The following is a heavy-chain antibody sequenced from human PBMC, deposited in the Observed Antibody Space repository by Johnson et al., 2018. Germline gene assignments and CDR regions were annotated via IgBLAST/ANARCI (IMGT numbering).Heavy chain of an antibody. J-gene: IGHJ4*02. CDR1: GFPFSAYA. V-gene: IGHV3-23*04. Sequence: EVQLVESGGGLGQPGGSLRLSCAASGFPFSAYALSWVRQAPGKGLEWVSAVSDNGIEKDYADYGRGRFTISRDDSKNTLYLQMNSLGAGDTAGYYCAKHSVGARDYWGQGTLVTVSS. CDR3: AKHSVGARDY. CDR2: VSDNGIEK. D-gene: IGHD3-16*01.